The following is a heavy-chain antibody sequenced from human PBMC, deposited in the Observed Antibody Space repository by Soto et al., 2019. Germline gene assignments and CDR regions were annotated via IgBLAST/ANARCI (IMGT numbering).Heavy chain of an antibody. V-gene: IGHV3-72*01. D-gene: IGHD5-12*01. Sequence: EVQVVESGGGLVQPGGSLRLSCAASGFTLSDHYMDWVRQAPGKGLEWVGRTKNKGNSYTTEYAASAKGRFTISRDDSKNSVYLHMNSLKSEDTAVDYCARGGYEYRYWGQGTLVTVSS. CDR3: ARGGYEYRY. J-gene: IGHJ4*02. CDR1: GFTLSDHY. CDR2: TKNKGNSYTT.